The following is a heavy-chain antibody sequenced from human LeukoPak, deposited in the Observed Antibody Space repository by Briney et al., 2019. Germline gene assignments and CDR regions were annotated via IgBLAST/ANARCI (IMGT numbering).Heavy chain of an antibody. D-gene: IGHD2-15*01. V-gene: IGHV4-61*02. CDR3: ARTSYCSGGSCSPRGLSHFGY. J-gene: IGHJ4*02. Sequence: SQTLSLTCTVSGGSISSGSYYWSWIRQPAGTGLEWIGRIYTSGSTNYNPSLKSRVTISVDTSKNQFSLKLSSVTAADTAVYYCARTSYCSGGSCSPRGLSHFGYWGQGTLVTVSS. CDR1: GGSISSGSYY. CDR2: IYTSGST.